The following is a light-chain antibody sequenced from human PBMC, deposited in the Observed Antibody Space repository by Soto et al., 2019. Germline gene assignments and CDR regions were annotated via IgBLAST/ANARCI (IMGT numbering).Light chain of an antibody. CDR3: SSYVGDSAYA. CDR2: DVT. J-gene: IGLJ1*01. V-gene: IGLV2-8*01. CDR1: SSDVGGFTY. Sequence: QSALTQPPSASGSPGQSVTISCTGTSSDVGGFTYVSWYQQYPGKAPKLLISDVTKRPSGVPDRFSGSKSGNTASLTVSGLQAKDEAYYYCSSYVGDSAYAFGTGTKLTVL.